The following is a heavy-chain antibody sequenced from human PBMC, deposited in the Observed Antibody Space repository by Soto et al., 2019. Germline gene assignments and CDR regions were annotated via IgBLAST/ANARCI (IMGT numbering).Heavy chain of an antibody. Sequence: SETLSLTCGVYGGSFSGYYWSWIRQPPGKGLEWIGEINQSGSTNYNPSLKSRVTISVDTSKNQFSLKLSSVTAADTAVYYCARFIHLHQVEGVYCYYYYMDVWGKGTTVTVSS. V-gene: IGHV4-34*01. D-gene: IGHD3-10*01. CDR1: GGSFSGYY. CDR2: INQSGST. J-gene: IGHJ6*03. CDR3: ARFIHLHQVEGVYCYYYYMDV.